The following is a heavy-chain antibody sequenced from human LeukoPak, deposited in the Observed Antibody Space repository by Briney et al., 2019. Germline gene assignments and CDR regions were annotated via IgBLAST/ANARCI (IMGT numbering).Heavy chain of an antibody. Sequence: ASVKVSFKASGYTFTSYGISWVGQAPGQGLEWMGWISAYNGNTHYAQKLQGRVTMTTDTSTSKAYMELRSLRSDDTAVYYCAREGIQLWLDLSYWGQGTLVTVSS. CDR1: GYTFTSYG. CDR2: ISAYNGNT. CDR3: AREGIQLWLDLSY. J-gene: IGHJ4*02. D-gene: IGHD5-18*01. V-gene: IGHV1-18*01.